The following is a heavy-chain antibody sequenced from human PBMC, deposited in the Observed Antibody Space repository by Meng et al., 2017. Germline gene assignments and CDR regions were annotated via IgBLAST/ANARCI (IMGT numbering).Heavy chain of an antibody. D-gene: IGHD7-27*01. CDR1: GDTLNTYN. J-gene: IGHJ4*02. Sequence: QVQFVQSGAEVKKPGASVKVSCKASGDTLNTYNMHWVRQAPGQGLEWMGIINPSDNSAAYAQGFQGRLTMTRDTCTSTLYMELTSLQFEDTAIYYCATDNWGPHYWGQGTLVTVSS. CDR2: INPSDNSA. CDR3: ATDNWGPHY. V-gene: IGHV1-46*02.